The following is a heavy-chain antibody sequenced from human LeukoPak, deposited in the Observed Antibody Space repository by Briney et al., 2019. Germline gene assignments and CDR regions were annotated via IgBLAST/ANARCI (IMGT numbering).Heavy chain of an antibody. J-gene: IGHJ4*02. CDR2: IRGSSDTT. CDR3: VKSGTFFLYYFDS. CDR1: GFTFSNYA. Sequence: GGSLRLSCTASGFTFSNYAVSWVRQAPGKGLEWISGIRGSSDTTYYADAVKGRFTISRDNSKNTLFLQMSSLRAEDTAVYYCVKSGTFFLYYFDSWGQGTQLTVSS. V-gene: IGHV3-23*01. D-gene: IGHD1-26*01.